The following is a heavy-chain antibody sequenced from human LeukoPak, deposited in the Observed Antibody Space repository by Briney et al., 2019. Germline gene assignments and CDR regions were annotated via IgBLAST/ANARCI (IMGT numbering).Heavy chain of an antibody. CDR3: ARLHRGHAYCGGDCYYFDY. J-gene: IGHJ4*02. D-gene: IGHD2-21*01. CDR2: IYYSGST. V-gene: IGHV4-30-4*01. CDR1: GGSISSGDYY. Sequence: SQTLSLTCTVSGGSISSGDYYWSWIRQPPGKGLEWIGYIYYSGSTYYNPSLKSRVTISVDTSKNQFSLKLSSVTAADTAVYYCARLHRGHAYCGGDCYYFDYWGQGTLVTVSS.